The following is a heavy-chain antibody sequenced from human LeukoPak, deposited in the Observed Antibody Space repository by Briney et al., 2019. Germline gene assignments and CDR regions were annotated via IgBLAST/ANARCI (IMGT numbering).Heavy chain of an antibody. V-gene: IGHV3-13*04. J-gene: IGHJ4*02. CDR1: GFTFSNYD. CDR3: ARALSGRSPKD. D-gene: IGHD3-3*01. CDR2: IGTAGDT. Sequence: PGGSLRLSCVVSGFTFSNYDMHWVRQGTGKGLEWVSAIGTAGDTYYLGSVEGRFTISRENAKNSLYLQMNSLRAGDTAVYYCARALSGRSPKDWGQGTLVTVSS.